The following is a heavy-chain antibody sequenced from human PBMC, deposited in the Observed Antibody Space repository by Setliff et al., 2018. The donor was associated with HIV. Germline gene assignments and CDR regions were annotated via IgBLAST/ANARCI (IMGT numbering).Heavy chain of an antibody. CDR2: IYYIGSI. V-gene: IGHV4-39*01. D-gene: IGHD3-22*01. CDR3: ARRVILVVPYYFDY. Sequence: SETLSLTCTVSGGSISSSSYYWGWIRQPPGKGLEWIGSIYYIGSIYYNPSLKSRVTISVDPSKNQFSLKLSSVTAADTAVYYCARRVILVVPYYFDYWGQGTLVTGSS. J-gene: IGHJ4*02. CDR1: GGSISSSSYY.